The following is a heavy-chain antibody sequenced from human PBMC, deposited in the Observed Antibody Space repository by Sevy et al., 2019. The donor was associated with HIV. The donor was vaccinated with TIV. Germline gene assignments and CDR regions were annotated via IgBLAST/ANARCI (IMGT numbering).Heavy chain of an antibody. D-gene: IGHD3-22*01. V-gene: IGHV3-11*01. J-gene: IGHJ5*02. Sequence: GGSLRLSCAASGFTFSDYYMSWIRQAPGKGLEWISYISRRGSTIYYADSVKGRFTSSRDNAKSSLYLQMNSLRAEDTAVYFCARENTMIEEPGWFDPWGQGTLVTVSS. CDR3: ARENTMIEEPGWFDP. CDR2: ISRRGSTI. CDR1: GFTFSDYY.